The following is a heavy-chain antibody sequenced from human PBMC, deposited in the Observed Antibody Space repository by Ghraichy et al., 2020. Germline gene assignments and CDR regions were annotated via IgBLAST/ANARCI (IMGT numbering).Heavy chain of an antibody. V-gene: IGHV3-15*01. CDR2: IKSKTDGGTT. Sequence: GGSLRLSCAASGFPFRNAWLSWVRQSPAKGLVWFGRIKSKTDGGTTDYAAPVKGRFTISRDDSKNTLYLQMNSLKTEDTAVYYCTTALGVGYWGQGTLVTVS. J-gene: IGHJ4*02. D-gene: IGHD3-3*01. CDR3: TTALGVGY. CDR1: GFPFRNAW.